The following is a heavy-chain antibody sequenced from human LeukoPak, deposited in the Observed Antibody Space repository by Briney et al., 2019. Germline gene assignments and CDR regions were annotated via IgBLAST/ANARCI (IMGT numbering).Heavy chain of an antibody. Sequence: PSETLSLTCTVSGGSISSYYWSWIRQPPGKGLEWIGFIYYSGSTNYNPSLKSRVTISVDTSKNQFSLKLTSVTAADTAVYYCARAGITGTTQDYWGQGTLVTVSS. CDR3: ARAGITGTTQDY. CDR1: GGSISSYY. J-gene: IGHJ4*02. CDR2: IYYSGST. V-gene: IGHV4-59*01. D-gene: IGHD1-20*01.